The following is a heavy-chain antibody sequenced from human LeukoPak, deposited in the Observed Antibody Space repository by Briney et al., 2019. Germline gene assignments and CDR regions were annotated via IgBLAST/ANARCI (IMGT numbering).Heavy chain of an antibody. Sequence: GGSLRLSCAASGFTFSSYGMHWVRQAPGKGLEWVAVISYDGSNKYYADSVRGRFTISRDNSKNTLYLQMNSLRAEDTAVYYCAKDHAFYYDSSGSFDYWGQGTLVTVSS. CDR3: AKDHAFYYDSSGSFDY. D-gene: IGHD3-22*01. CDR2: ISYDGSNK. CDR1: GFTFSSYG. J-gene: IGHJ4*02. V-gene: IGHV3-30*18.